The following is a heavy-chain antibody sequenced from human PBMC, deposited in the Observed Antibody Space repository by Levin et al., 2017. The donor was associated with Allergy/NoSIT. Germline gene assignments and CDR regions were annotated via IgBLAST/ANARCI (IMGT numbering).Heavy chain of an antibody. CDR3: ARASVLLSDY. Sequence: GESLKISCAASGFTFSSYSMNWVRQAPGKGLEWVSYISSSSSTIYYADSVKGRFTISRDNAKNSLYLQMNSLRDEDTAVYYCARASVLLSDYWGQGTLVTVSS. CDR2: ISSSSSTI. D-gene: IGHD2-21*01. CDR1: GFTFSSYS. V-gene: IGHV3-48*02. J-gene: IGHJ4*02.